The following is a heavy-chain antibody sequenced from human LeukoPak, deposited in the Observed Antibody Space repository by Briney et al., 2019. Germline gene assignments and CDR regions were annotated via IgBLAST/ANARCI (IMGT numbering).Heavy chain of an antibody. J-gene: IGHJ6*03. CDR2: IYYSGNS. V-gene: IGHV4-39*07. D-gene: IGHD2-15*01. CDR1: GGSMSSSSYY. Sequence: SETLSLTCTVSGGSMSSSSYYWGWTRQPPGKGLEWIGSIYYSGNSYYNPSLKSRVTMSIDTSKNQFSLKVNSVTAADTAVYYCASLQGYCSGNRCPSSANYYYYMDVWGKGTTVTVSS. CDR3: ASLQGYCSGNRCPSSANYYYYMDV.